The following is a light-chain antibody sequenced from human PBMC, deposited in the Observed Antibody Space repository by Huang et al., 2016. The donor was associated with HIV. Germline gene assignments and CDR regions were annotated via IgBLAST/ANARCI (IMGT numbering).Light chain of an antibody. CDR1: QSVCLRANNKNY. V-gene: IGKV4-1*01. CDR3: QQYYIAPFT. CDR2: WAS. J-gene: IGKJ2*01. Sequence: DFVLTQPPDSLAVSLGGRATSPCESRQSVCLRANNKNYLAWFQQRPGQPPRLLLDWASTRESGVPDRFRGSGSGTDFTLTISRRQADDVAVYYCQQYYIAPFTFGQGTKLEI.